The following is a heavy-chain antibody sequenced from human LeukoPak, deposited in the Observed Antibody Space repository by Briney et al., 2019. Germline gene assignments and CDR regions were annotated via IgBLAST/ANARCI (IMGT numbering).Heavy chain of an antibody. J-gene: IGHJ3*02. CDR3: ARAEDIGDNDSFDI. D-gene: IGHD5-12*01. Sequence: GGSLRLSCAASGFTFSSYSMHWVRQAPGKGLEWVSSISSSSTYIYYADSVKGRFTISRDNAKNSLYLQMSSLRAEDTAVYYCARAEDIGDNDSFDIWGQRTMVTVSS. V-gene: IGHV3-21*01. CDR1: GFTFSSYS. CDR2: ISSSSTYI.